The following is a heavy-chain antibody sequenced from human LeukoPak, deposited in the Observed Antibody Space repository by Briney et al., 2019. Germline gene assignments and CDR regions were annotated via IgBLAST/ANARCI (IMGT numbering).Heavy chain of an antibody. V-gene: IGHV4-39*01. CDR2: IYYSGST. D-gene: IGHD1-26*01. J-gene: IGHJ4*02. CDR3: ARHSEKLGATVY. CDR1: GGSISSSNYY. Sequence: SETLSLTCTVSGGSISSSNYYWGWIRQPPGKGLEWIGSIYYSGSTYYNPSLKSRVTISVDTSKNQFSLKLSSVTAADTAVYYCARHSEKLGATVYWGQGTLVTVSS.